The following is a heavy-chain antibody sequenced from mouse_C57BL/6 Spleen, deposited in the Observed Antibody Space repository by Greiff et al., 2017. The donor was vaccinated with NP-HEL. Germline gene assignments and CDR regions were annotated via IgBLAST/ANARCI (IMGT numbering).Heavy chain of an antibody. J-gene: IGHJ2*01. Sequence: QVQLQQSGPELVKPGASVKISCKASGYAFSSSWMNWVKQRPGKGLEWIGRIYPGDGDTNYNGKFKGKATLTADKSSSTAYMQLSSLTSEDSAVYFCAREITTVVRDFDYWGQGTTLTVSS. CDR2: IYPGDGDT. D-gene: IGHD1-1*01. V-gene: IGHV1-82*01. CDR1: GYAFSSSW. CDR3: AREITTVVRDFDY.